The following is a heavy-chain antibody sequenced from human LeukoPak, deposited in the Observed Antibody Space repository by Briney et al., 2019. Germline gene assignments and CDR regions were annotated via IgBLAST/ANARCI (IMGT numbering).Heavy chain of an antibody. CDR3: TTNDAFDI. CDR1: GFTFNNAW. Sequence: PGGSLRLSCAASGFTFNNAWMNWVRQAPGKGLEWVGRIKTKTDGETRDYAAPVKDRFTISREDSKNTLYLQMNSLRTDDTAVYYCTTNDAFDIWGRGTMVTVSS. V-gene: IGHV3-15*01. CDR2: IKTKTDGETR. J-gene: IGHJ3*02.